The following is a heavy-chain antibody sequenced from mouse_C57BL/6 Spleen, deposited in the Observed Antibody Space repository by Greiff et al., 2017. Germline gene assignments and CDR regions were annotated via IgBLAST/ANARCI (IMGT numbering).Heavy chain of an antibody. CDR3: AKGDSNPFDY. D-gene: IGHD2-5*01. V-gene: IGHV1-55*01. CDR1: GYTFTSYW. CDR2: IYPGSGST. J-gene: IGHJ2*01. Sequence: SFKMSCKASGYTFTSYWITWVKQRPGQGLEWIGDIYPGSGSTNYNEKFKSKATLTVDTSSSTAYMQLSSLTSEDSAVYYCAKGDSNPFDYWGQGTTLTVSS.